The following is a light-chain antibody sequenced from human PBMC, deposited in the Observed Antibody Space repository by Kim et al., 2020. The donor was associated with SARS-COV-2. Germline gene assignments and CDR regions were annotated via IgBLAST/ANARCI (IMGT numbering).Light chain of an antibody. CDR1: PTILSSSTNKNY. V-gene: IGKV4-1*01. CDR2: WSS. Sequence: DAINCNSSPTILSSSTNKNYLAWYQQKPGQPPKLLIYWSSTRQSGIPDRFSGSGSGTDFTLTINSLQAEDVAVYFCQQYYKSPFTFGGGTKVDIK. J-gene: IGKJ4*01. CDR3: QQYYKSPFT.